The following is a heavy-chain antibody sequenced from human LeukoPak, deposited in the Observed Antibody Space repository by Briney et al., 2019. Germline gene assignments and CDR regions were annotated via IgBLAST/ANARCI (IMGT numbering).Heavy chain of an antibody. CDR2: IYYSGST. D-gene: IGHD3-22*01. CDR1: GGSISSYY. Sequence: SETLSLTCTVSGGSISSYYWSWIRQPPGKGLEWIGYIYYSGSTNYNPSLKSRVTISVDTSKNQFSLKLSSVTAADTAVYYCARVTYYYDSSGYFTASQEYYFDYWGQGTLVTVSS. J-gene: IGHJ4*02. V-gene: IGHV4-59*08. CDR3: ARVTYYYDSSGYFTASQEYYFDY.